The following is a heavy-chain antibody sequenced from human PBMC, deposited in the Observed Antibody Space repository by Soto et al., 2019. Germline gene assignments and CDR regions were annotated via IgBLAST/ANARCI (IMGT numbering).Heavy chain of an antibody. J-gene: IGHJ4*02. Sequence: QVQLQQWGAGLLKPSETLSLTCAVYGGSFSGYYWSWIRQPPGKGLEWIGEINHSGSTNYNPSLKSRVTISVDTSKNQFSLKLSSVTAADTAVYYCARARFLGFGELSYWGQGTLVTVSS. CDR1: GGSFSGYY. CDR2: INHSGST. CDR3: ARARFLGFGELSY. V-gene: IGHV4-34*01. D-gene: IGHD3-10*01.